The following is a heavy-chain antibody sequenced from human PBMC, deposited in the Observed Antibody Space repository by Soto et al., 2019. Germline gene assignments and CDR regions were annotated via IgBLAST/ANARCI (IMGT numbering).Heavy chain of an antibody. V-gene: IGHV4-59*12. CDR3: VRALRHTAMVYPWFDP. D-gene: IGHD5-18*01. CDR2: IFYGGIT. Sequence: SETLSLTCTVSGGSISTYYWSWIRQLPGKGLEWIGYIFYGGITNYNPSLKSRVTMSVDTSKKQFSLKLSSVTAADTAVYYCVRALRHTAMVYPWFDPWGQGTLVTVSS. CDR1: GGSISTYY. J-gene: IGHJ5*02.